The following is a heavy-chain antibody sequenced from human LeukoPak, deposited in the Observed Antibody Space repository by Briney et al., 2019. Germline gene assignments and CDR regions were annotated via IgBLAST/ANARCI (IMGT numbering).Heavy chain of an antibody. D-gene: IGHD3-10*01. CDR1: GYTFTSYA. J-gene: IGHJ5*02. V-gene: IGHV1-69*13. CDR2: IIPIFGTA. CDR3: ARYRSTMVRGVTNNWFDP. Sequence: ASVKVSCKASGYTFTSYAMNWVRQAPGQGLEWMGGIIPIFGTANYAQKFQGRVTITADESTSTAYMELSSLRSEDTAVYYCARYRSTMVRGVTNNWFDPWGQGTLVTVSS.